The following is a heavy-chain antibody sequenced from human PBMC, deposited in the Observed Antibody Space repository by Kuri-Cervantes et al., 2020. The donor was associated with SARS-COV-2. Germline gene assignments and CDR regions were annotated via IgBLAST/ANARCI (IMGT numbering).Heavy chain of an antibody. Sequence: GGSLRLSCAASGFTFSSYWMSWVRQAPGKGLMWVSRINGDGSGIFNVDSVKGRFTISRDNAKNMLYLQMNSLRAEDTAVYFCARPRGYNNYFDAFDIWGQGTMVTVSS. D-gene: IGHD4-11*01. V-gene: IGHV3-74*01. J-gene: IGHJ3*02. CDR3: ARPRGYNNYFDAFDI. CDR1: GFTFSSYW. CDR2: INGDGSGI.